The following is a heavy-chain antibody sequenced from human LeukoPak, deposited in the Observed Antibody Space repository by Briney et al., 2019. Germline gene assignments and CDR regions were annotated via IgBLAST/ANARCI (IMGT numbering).Heavy chain of an antibody. CDR3: ARHGDYEPFDH. CDR2: IYYGENT. J-gene: IGHJ4*02. D-gene: IGHD4-17*01. CDR1: GGSISSGPYY. V-gene: IGHV4-39*01. Sequence: SETLSLTCTVSGGSISSGPYYWGWIRQPPGKGLEWIGNIYYGENTYYNPSLKSRVTISIDTSKNQFYLKLSSLTAADTAVYYCARHGDYEPFDHWGQGTLVTVSS.